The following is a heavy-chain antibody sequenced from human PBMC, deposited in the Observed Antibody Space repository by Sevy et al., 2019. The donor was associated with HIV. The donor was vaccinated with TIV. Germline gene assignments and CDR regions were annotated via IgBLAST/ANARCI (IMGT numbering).Heavy chain of an antibody. J-gene: IGHJ3*02. CDR2: INPNSGGT. CDR1: GYTFTGYY. CDR3: ARDYCTNGVCYAFDI. Sequence: ASVKVSCKASGYTFTGYYMHWARQAPGQGLEWMGWINPNSGGTNYAQKFQGRVTMTRDTSISTAYMELSRLRSDDTAVYYCARDYCTNGVCYAFDIWGQGTMVTVSS. D-gene: IGHD2-8*01. V-gene: IGHV1-2*02.